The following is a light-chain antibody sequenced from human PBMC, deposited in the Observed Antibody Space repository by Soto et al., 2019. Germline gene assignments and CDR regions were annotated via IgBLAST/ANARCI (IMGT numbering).Light chain of an antibody. J-gene: IGLJ2*01. CDR1: SSDVGGYNY. V-gene: IGLV2-11*01. CDR3: CSDAGSYTLVV. CDR2: DVS. Sequence: QSALTQPRSVSGSPGQSVTISCTGTSSDVGGYNYVSWYQQHPGKAPKLMIYDVSKRPSGFPDRFSGSKSGNTASLPISGLQADDEADYYCCSDAGSYTLVVFGGGTKVTVL.